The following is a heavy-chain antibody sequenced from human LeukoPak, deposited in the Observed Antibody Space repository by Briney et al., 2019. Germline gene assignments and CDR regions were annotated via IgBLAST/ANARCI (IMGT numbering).Heavy chain of an antibody. Sequence: SETLSLTCTVSGGSISSYYWSWIRQPPGEGLEWIGYIYYSGSTNYNPSLKSRVTISVDTSKNQFSLKLSSVTAADTAVHYCARGIAVAGTSGYYYGMDVWGQGTTVTVSS. CDR1: GGSISSYY. CDR3: ARGIAVAGTSGYYYGMDV. D-gene: IGHD6-19*01. CDR2: IYYSGST. J-gene: IGHJ6*02. V-gene: IGHV4-59*01.